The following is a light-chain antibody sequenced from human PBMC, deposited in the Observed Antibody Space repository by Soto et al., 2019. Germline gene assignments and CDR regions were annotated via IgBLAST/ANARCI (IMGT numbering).Light chain of an antibody. V-gene: IGKV3-20*01. CDR2: GAS. CDR3: QQYGSSGT. CDR1: QSVSSSY. Sequence: TGLMQSPGTLSVSPGERATLSCRASQSVSSSYLAWYQQKPGQAPRLLIYGASNRATGIPDRFSGSGSGTNSTLTISRLEPEDFAVYYCQQYGSSGTFGQGTK. J-gene: IGKJ1*01.